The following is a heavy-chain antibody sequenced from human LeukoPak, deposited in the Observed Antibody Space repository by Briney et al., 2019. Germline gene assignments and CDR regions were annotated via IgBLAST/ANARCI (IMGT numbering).Heavy chain of an antibody. V-gene: IGHV3-23*01. J-gene: IGHJ4*02. CDR3: AKFLAGFRY. Sequence: GGSLRLSCAASGFTFSSYGMSWVSQAPGKRLEWVSAISGSGGSTYYADSVKGRFTISRDNSKNTLYLQMNSLRAEDTAVYYCAKFLAGFRYWGQGTLVTVSS. CDR1: GFTFSSYG. CDR2: ISGSGGST. D-gene: IGHD1-1*01.